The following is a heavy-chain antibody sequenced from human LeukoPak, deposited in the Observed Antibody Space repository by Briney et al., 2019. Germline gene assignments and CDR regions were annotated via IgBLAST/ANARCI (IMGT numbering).Heavy chain of an antibody. D-gene: IGHD2-15*01. Sequence: GSLRLSCAASGFTFSSYTMNWVRQPPGKGLEWIGSIYYSGSTYYNPSLKSRVIISVDTSKNQFSLKLSSVTAADTAVYYCARVAASPSNWLDPWGQGTLVTVSS. CDR1: GFTFSSYT. J-gene: IGHJ5*02. V-gene: IGHV4-39*07. CDR2: IYYSGST. CDR3: ARVAASPSNWLDP.